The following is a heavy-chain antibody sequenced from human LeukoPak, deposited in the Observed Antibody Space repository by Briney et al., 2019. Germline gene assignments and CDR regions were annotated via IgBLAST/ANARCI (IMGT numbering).Heavy chain of an antibody. CDR2: MSPNSGNT. CDR1: GDTFTGYD. J-gene: IGHJ5*02. CDR3: ARLSPNDFWSGSNWFDP. D-gene: IGHD3-3*01. Sequence: GASVKVSCKASGDTFTGYDVNWVRQATGQGLEWMGWMSPNSGNTGYAQKFQGRVTMTRNTSISTAYMELSSLRSEDTAVYYCARLSPNDFWSGSNWFDPWGQGTLVTVSS. V-gene: IGHV1-8*01.